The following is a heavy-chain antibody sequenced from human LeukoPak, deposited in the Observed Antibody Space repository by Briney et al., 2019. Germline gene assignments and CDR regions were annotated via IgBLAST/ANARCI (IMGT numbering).Heavy chain of an antibody. V-gene: IGHV1-8*01. CDR3: RYSSSSDYYYYMDV. CDR2: MNPNSGNT. J-gene: IGHJ6*03. D-gene: IGHD6-6*01. CDR1: GYSFTSYN. Sequence: ASVTVSCKAAGYSFTSYNNNWVRQANGQGKEWKGWMNPNSGNTGCAHTFQARDTITRNTSIRTAYMELSSLRSEDTAVYYCRYSSSSDYYYYMDVWGKGTTVTVS.